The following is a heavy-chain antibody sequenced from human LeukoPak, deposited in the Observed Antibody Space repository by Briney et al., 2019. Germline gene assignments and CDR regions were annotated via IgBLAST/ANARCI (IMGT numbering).Heavy chain of an antibody. D-gene: IGHD6-13*01. CDR1: GYTFTSYD. Sequence: SVKVSCKASGYTFTSYDINWVRQATGQGLEWMGRIIPILGIANYAQKFQGRVTITADKSTSTAYMELSSLRSEDTAVYYCARESRGYSSSWYQGVNAFDIWGQGTMVTVSS. V-gene: IGHV1-69*04. J-gene: IGHJ3*02. CDR2: IIPILGIA. CDR3: ARESRGYSSSWYQGVNAFDI.